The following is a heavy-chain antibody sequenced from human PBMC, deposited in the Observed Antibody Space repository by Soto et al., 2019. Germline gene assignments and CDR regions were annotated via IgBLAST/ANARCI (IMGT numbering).Heavy chain of an antibody. CDR3: ARRYGDCFDY. V-gene: IGHV4-4*02. J-gene: IGHJ4*02. CDR1: GGSISSSNW. D-gene: IGHD4-17*01. Sequence: SEILSLTCAVSGGSISSSNWWSWVRQPPGKGLEWIGEIYYSGSTNYNPSLKSRVTISVDTSKNQFSLKLSSVTAADTAVYYCARRYGDCFDYWGQGTLVTVSS. CDR2: IYYSGST.